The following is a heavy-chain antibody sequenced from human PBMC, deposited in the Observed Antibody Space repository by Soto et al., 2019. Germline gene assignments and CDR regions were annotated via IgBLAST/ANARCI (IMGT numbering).Heavy chain of an antibody. Sequence: SETLSLTCTVSGGSVSSGDYYWSWIRQPPGKGLEWIGYTYYSGNTNYNPSLKSRVIISVDTSKNLFSLKLTSVTAADTAVYYCARIPVDTSMIYWLDPWGQGTLVTVSS. CDR3: ARIPVDTSMIYWLDP. CDR2: TYYSGNT. D-gene: IGHD5-18*01. CDR1: GGSVSSGDYY. V-gene: IGHV4-61*08. J-gene: IGHJ5*02.